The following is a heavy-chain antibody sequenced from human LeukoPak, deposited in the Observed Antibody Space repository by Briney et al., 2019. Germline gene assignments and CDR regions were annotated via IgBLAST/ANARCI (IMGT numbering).Heavy chain of an antibody. CDR3: ARVELHYYGSGSYYRPGPPYYYYMDV. D-gene: IGHD3-10*01. J-gene: IGHJ6*03. CDR2: IIPIFGTA. Sequence: SVKVSCKASGGTFSSYAISWVRQAPGQGLEWMGGIIPIFGTANYAQKFQGRVTITTDESTSTAYMELSSLRSEDTAVYYCARVELHYYGSGSYYRPGPPYYYYMDVWGKGTTVTVSS. V-gene: IGHV1-69*05. CDR1: GGTFSSYA.